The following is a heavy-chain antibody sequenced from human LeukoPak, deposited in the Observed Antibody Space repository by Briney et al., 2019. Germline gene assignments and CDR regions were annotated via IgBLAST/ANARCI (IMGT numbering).Heavy chain of an antibody. V-gene: IGHV3-23*01. CDR1: GFTFSTYD. CDR2: ISGSGGST. CDR3: AKETTTLVVTKIDY. J-gene: IGHJ4*02. Sequence: GGSLRLSCAASGFTFSTYDMSWVRQAPGKGLEWVSVISGSGGSTYYADSVKGRFTISRDNSKNTLYLQMNSLRAEDTAVYYCAKETTTLVVTKIDYWGQGTLVTVSS. D-gene: IGHD4-23*01.